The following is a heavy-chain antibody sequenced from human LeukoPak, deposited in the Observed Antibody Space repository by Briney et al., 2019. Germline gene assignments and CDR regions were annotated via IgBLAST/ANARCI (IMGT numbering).Heavy chain of an antibody. J-gene: IGHJ6*03. D-gene: IGHD3-3*01. CDR2: ISSSSSTI. Sequence: GGSLRLSCAASGFTFSSYSMNWVRQAPGKGLEWASYISSSSSTIYYADSVKGRFTISRDNSKNTLYLQMNSLRAEDTAVYYCARDQQYYDFWSGSRAYYMDVWGKGTTVTVSS. V-gene: IGHV3-48*01. CDR3: ARDQQYYDFWSGSRAYYMDV. CDR1: GFTFSSYS.